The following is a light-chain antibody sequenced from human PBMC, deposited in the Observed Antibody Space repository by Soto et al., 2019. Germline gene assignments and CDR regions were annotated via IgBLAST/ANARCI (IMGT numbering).Light chain of an antibody. CDR2: GAS. CDR3: QHYDSLPIT. J-gene: IGKJ5*01. V-gene: IGKV3-20*01. Sequence: EIVLTHSPATLSLSPWEIATLSCRASQSVSSYLAWYQQKPGLAPRLLIYGASSRATGIPDRFSGSGSGTDFTLTISRLEPEDFAVFYCQHYDSLPITFGQGTRLEIK. CDR1: QSVSSY.